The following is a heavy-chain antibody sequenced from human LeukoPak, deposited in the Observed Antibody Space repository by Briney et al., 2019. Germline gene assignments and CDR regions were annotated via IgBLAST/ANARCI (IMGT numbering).Heavy chain of an antibody. D-gene: IGHD6-19*01. CDR2: IYYSGST. J-gene: IGHJ4*02. Sequence: PSETLSLTCTASGGSININTYYWGWIRQPPGKGLEWIGSIYYSGSTNYNPSLKSRVTISVDTSKNQFSLKLSSVTAADTAVYYCARAWGYSSEFDYWGQGTLVTVSS. CDR3: ARAWGYSSEFDY. CDR1: GGSININTYY. V-gene: IGHV4-39*07.